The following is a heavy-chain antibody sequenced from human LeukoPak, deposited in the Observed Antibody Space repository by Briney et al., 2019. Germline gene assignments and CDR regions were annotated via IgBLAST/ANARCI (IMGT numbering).Heavy chain of an antibody. CDR1: GGTFSSYA. D-gene: IGHD4-23*01. Sequence: SVKVSCKASGGTFSSYAISWVRQAPGQGLEWMGRIIPILGIANYAQKFQGRVTITADKSTSTAYMELSSLSSEDTAVYYCARDRGGDYGGHNWFDPWGQGTLVTVSS. CDR2: IIPILGIA. CDR3: ARDRGGDYGGHNWFDP. J-gene: IGHJ5*02. V-gene: IGHV1-69*04.